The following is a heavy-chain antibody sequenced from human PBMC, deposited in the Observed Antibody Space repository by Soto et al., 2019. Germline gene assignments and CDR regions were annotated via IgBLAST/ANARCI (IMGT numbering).Heavy chain of an antibody. CDR2: IYYSGST. J-gene: IGHJ6*02. D-gene: IGHD3-9*01. V-gene: IGHV4-61*01. CDR1: GGSVSSGSYY. Sequence: QVQLQESGPGLVKPSETLSLTCTVSGGSVSSGSYYWSWIRQPPGKGLEWIGYIYYSGSTNYNPSLKSRVTISVDTSKNQCSLKLSSVTAADTAVYYCARENYDILTGYYYYGMDVWGQGTTVTVSS. CDR3: ARENYDILTGYYYYGMDV.